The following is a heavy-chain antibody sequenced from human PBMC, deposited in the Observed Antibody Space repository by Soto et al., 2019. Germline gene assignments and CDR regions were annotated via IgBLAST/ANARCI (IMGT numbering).Heavy chain of an antibody. D-gene: IGHD3-10*01. Sequence: QVQLVQSGAEVKKPGASVKVSCKASGYTFTSYAMHWVRQAPGQMLEWMGWVNAGNGNTKYSQKFQGRVTITRDTSASTAYMELSSLRSEDTAVYYCARGGITMVRGALRYFDYWGQGTLVTVSS. V-gene: IGHV1-3*01. CDR2: VNAGNGNT. J-gene: IGHJ4*02. CDR3: ARGGITMVRGALRYFDY. CDR1: GYTFTSYA.